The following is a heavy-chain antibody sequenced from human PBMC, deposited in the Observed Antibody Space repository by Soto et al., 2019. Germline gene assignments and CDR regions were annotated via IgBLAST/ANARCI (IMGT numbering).Heavy chain of an antibody. D-gene: IGHD2-15*01. CDR2: IIPIFGTA. Sequence: SVKVSCKASGGTFSSYAISWVRQAPGQGLEWMGGIIPIFGTANYAQKFQGRVTITADESTSTAYMELSSLRSEDTAVYYCARPRYCSGGSCYHHFDYWGRGTLVTVSS. J-gene: IGHJ4*02. CDR1: GGTFSSYA. V-gene: IGHV1-69*13. CDR3: ARPRYCSGGSCYHHFDY.